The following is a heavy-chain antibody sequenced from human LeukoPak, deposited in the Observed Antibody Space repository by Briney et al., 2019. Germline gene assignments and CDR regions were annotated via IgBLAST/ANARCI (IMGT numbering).Heavy chain of an antibody. D-gene: IGHD2-2*01. CDR1: GFTFSDYY. V-gene: IGHV3-21*01. Sequence: PGGSLRLSCAASGFTFSDYYMNWVRQAPGKGLEWVSSISTSSSYIYYADSVKGRFTISRDNAKNSLYLQMNSLRAEDTAVYYCASRELYCSSTTCSAPWGQGTLVTVSS. CDR3: ASRELYCSSTTCSAP. J-gene: IGHJ5*02. CDR2: ISTSSSYI.